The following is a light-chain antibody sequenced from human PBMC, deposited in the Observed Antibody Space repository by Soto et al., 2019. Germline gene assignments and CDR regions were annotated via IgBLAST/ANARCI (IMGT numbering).Light chain of an antibody. J-gene: IGLJ2*01. CDR3: CSYAGSYTFG. CDR2: DVN. Sequence: QSALTQPRSVSGSPGQSVTISCTGTSSNVAGYNYVSWYQQSSGKVPKLMIYDVNKRPSGVPDRFSGSKSGSTASLTISGLQAEDEADYYCCSYAGSYTFGFGGGTKLTVL. CDR1: SSNVAGYNY. V-gene: IGLV2-11*01.